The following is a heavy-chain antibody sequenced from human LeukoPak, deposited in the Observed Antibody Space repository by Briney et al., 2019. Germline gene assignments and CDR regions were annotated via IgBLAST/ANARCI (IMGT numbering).Heavy chain of an antibody. CDR3: AKDRGKWELLSHEFDY. V-gene: IGHV3-30*02. J-gene: IGHJ4*02. CDR1: GFTFSSSG. Sequence: RSGGSLRPSCAASGFTFSSSGMHWVRQAPGKGLEWLAFIRYDGSNKYYADSVKGRFTISRDNSKNTLYLQMNSLRAEDTAVYYCAKDRGKWELLSHEFDYWGQGTLVTVSS. CDR2: IRYDGSNK. D-gene: IGHD1-26*01.